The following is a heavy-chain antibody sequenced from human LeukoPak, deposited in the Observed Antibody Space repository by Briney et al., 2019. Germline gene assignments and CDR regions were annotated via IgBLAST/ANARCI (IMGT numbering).Heavy chain of an antibody. J-gene: IGHJ4*02. V-gene: IGHV4-59*01. CDR2: IYYSGST. D-gene: IGHD6-13*01. CDR1: GGSISRYY. Sequence: PSETLSLTCTVSGGSISRYYWSWIRQPPGKGLEWIGYIYYSGSTNYNPSLKSRVTISVDTSKNQFSLKLSSVTAADTAVYYCARDSSGQQLAFDYWGQGTLVTVSS. CDR3: ARDSSGQQLAFDY.